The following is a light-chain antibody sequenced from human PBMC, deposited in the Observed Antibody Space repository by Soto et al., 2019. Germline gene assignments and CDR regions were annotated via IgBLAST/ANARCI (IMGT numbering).Light chain of an antibody. CDR1: QSISSW. CDR2: DAS. CDR3: QQYNSYSAT. V-gene: IGKV1-5*01. J-gene: IGKJ2*01. Sequence: DIQMTQSPSTLSASVGDRVTITCRASQSISSWLAWYQQKPGKAPKLLIYDASSLESGVPSRFSGSGSGTELTLTISSLQPDDFATYYCQQYNSYSATFGQGTKLEIK.